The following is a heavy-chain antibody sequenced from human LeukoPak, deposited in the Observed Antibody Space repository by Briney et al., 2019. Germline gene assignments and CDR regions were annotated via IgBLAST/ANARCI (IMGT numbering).Heavy chain of an antibody. Sequence: PSETLSLTCAVSGGSISSGGYSWSWIRQPPGKGLEWIGYIYHSGSTYYNPSLKSRVTISVDRSKNQFSLKLSSVTAADTAVYYCARAGGATMVRGVIQIFNWFDPWGQGTLVTVSS. J-gene: IGHJ5*02. CDR1: GGSISSGGYS. CDR3: ARAGGATMVRGVIQIFNWFDP. D-gene: IGHD3-10*01. CDR2: IYHSGST. V-gene: IGHV4-30-2*01.